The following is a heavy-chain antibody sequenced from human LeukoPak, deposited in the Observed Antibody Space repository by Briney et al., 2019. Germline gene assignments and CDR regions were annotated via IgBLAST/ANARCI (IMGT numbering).Heavy chain of an antibody. V-gene: IGHV4-61*08. CDR2: IYYSGST. Sequence: SETLSLTCTVSGGSISSGVYYWSWIRQHPGKGLEWIGYIYYSGSTYYNPSLKSRVTISVDTSKNQFSLKLSSVTAADTAVYYCARDFWSGYENTDAFDIWGQGTMVTVSS. CDR1: GGSISSGVYY. J-gene: IGHJ3*02. D-gene: IGHD3-3*01. CDR3: ARDFWSGYENTDAFDI.